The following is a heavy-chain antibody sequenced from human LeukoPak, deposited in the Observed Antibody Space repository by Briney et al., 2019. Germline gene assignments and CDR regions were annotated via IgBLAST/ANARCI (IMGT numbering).Heavy chain of an antibody. D-gene: IGHD3-10*01. J-gene: IGHJ3*02. CDR2: ISGSGGST. CDR1: GFTFSSYA. V-gene: IGHV3-23*01. CDR3: AKDYYGSGSPRYDTFDI. Sequence: GGSLRLSCAASGFTFSSYAMSWVRQAPGKGLEWVSAISGSGGSTYYADSVKGRSTISRDNSKNTLYLQMNSLRAEDTAVYYCAKDYYGSGSPRYDTFDIWGQGTMVTVSS.